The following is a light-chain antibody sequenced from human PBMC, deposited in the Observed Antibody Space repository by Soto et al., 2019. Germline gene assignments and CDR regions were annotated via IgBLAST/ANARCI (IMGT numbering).Light chain of an antibody. V-gene: IGKV3D-20*02. CDR2: DAS. CDR1: QSVSSSY. CDR3: QQRSRT. J-gene: IGKJ1*01. Sequence: EIVLTQSPGTLSLSPGERATLSCRASQSVSSSYLAWYQQKPGQAPRLLIYDASNRATGIPARFSGSGSGTDFTLTISSLEPEEFAVYYCQQRSRTLGQGTKVDIK.